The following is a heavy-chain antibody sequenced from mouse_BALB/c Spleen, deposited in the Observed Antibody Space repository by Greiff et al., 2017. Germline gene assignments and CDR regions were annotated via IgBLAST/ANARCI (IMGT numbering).Heavy chain of an antibody. CDR1: GFTFSSYY. V-gene: IGHV5-6-2*01. CDR2: INSNGGST. D-gene: IGHD1-1*01. CDR3: ARRDYYGSSYDY. J-gene: IGHJ2*01. Sequence: EVQLVESGGGLVKLGGSLKLSCAASGFTFSSYYMSWVRQTPEKRLELVAAINSNGGSTYYPDTVKGRFTISRDNAKNTLYLQMSSLKSEDTALYYCARRDYYGSSYDYGGQGTTLTVSS.